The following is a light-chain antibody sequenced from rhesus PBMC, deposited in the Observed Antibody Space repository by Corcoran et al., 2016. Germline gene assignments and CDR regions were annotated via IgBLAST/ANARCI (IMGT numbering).Light chain of an antibody. Sequence: EIVMTQSPATLSLSPGERATLSCRASQSVSSSLAWYQQKPGQAPRPLIYGASSRATGIPDRFSGSGSGTEFTLTISSLEPEDFAVYYCQQYSNWPYSFGQGTKVEIK. V-gene: IGKV3-42*03. J-gene: IGKJ2*01. CDR3: QQYSNWPYS. CDR2: GAS. CDR1: QSVSSS.